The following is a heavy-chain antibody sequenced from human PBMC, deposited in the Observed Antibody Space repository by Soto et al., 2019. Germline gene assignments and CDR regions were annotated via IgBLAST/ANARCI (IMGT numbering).Heavy chain of an antibody. Sequence: SGPTLVNPTQTLTLTCTFSGFSLSTSGMCVSWIRQPPGKALEWLALIDWDDDKYYSTSLKTRLTISKDTSKNQVVLTMTKMEPVDTATYYCARTRRPWELPSGYYYGMDVWGQGTTVTVSS. CDR1: GFSLSTSGMC. V-gene: IGHV2-70*01. CDR2: IDWDDDK. J-gene: IGHJ6*02. D-gene: IGHD1-26*01. CDR3: ARTRRPWELPSGYYYGMDV.